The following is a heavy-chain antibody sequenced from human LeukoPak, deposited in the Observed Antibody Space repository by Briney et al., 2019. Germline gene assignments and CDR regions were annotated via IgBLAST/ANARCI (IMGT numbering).Heavy chain of an antibody. CDR1: GGSISSGDYY. CDR2: IYYSGST. J-gene: IGHJ3*02. Sequence: SETLSLTCTVSGGSISSGDYYWSWIRQPPGKGLEWIGYIYYSGSTYYNPSLKSRVTISVDTSKNQFSLKLSSVTAADAAVYYCARHKGRWFGEPHDAFDIWGQGTMVTVSS. V-gene: IGHV4-30-4*08. D-gene: IGHD3-10*01. CDR3: ARHKGRWFGEPHDAFDI.